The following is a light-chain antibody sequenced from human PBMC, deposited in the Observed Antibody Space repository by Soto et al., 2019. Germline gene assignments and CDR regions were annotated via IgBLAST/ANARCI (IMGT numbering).Light chain of an antibody. CDR1: SSDIGVYNY. V-gene: IGLV2-14*01. CDR2: EVS. CDR3: CSYTSTTTGV. J-gene: IGLJ3*02. Sequence: QSALTQPASVSGSPGQSITISCTGTSSDIGVYNYVSWYQHHPGKAPKLMIYEVSNRPSGVSNRFSGSKSGNTASLTISGLQAEDEADYYCCSYTSTTTGVFGGGTKVTVL.